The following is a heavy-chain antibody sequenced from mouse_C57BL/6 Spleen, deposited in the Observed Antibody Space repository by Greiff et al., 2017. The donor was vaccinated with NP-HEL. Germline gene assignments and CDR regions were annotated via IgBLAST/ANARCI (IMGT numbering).Heavy chain of an antibody. CDR2: IDPEDGDT. CDR3: TSYYYGSSGFAY. Sequence: EVQLVESGAELVRPGASVKLSCTASGFNIKDHYMHWVKQRPEQGLEWIGRIDPEDGDTEYAPKFQGKATMTADTSSNTAYLQLSSLTSEDTAVYYCTSYYYGSSGFAYWGQGTLVTVSA. V-gene: IGHV14-1*01. CDR1: GFNIKDHY. D-gene: IGHD1-1*01. J-gene: IGHJ3*01.